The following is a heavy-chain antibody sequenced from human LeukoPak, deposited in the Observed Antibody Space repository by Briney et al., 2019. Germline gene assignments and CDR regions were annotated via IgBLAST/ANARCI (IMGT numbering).Heavy chain of an antibody. V-gene: IGHV3-21*01. CDR1: GFTFSTYS. CDR2: ISTSSNYI. J-gene: IGHJ4*02. D-gene: IGHD4-17*01. Sequence: PGGSLRLSCAASGFTFSTYSMNWVRQAPGKGLEWVSSISTSSNYIYYADSVKGRFTISRDNAKNSLYLQMNSLRAEDTAVYYCARDWFGDYVPNRHKLFDYWGQGTLVTVSS. CDR3: ARDWFGDYVPNRHKLFDY.